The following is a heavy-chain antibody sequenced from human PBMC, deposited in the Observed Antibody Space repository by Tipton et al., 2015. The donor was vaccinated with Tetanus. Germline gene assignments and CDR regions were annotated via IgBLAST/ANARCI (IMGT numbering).Heavy chain of an antibody. D-gene: IGHD6-13*01. CDR2: INHAGST. J-gene: IGHJ5*02. Sequence: TLSLTCAVHGGSFSDNSWSWIRQSPGKGLEWIGEINHAGSTNYNPSLKSRVTMSVDTSKEQFSLKLNSVTAADTAVYYCAAAVVRWFDPWGQGTLVTVSS. CDR1: GGSFSDNS. CDR3: AAAVVRWFDP. V-gene: IGHV4-34*07.